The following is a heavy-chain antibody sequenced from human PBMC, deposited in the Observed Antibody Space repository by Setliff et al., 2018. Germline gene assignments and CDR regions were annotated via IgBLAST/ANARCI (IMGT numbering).Heavy chain of an antibody. J-gene: IGHJ6*03. CDR2: INHRGST. CDR1: GDSFSDYY. CDR3: AREGPESDSSGYMDV. Sequence: SETLSLTCAVYGDSFSDYYWSWIRQPPGKGLEWIEEINHRGSTNYSPSLKSRVTMSVDPSKNHFSLKVTSVTVADTAVYYCAREGPESDSSGYMDVWGQGTTVTVSS. D-gene: IGHD4-4*01. V-gene: IGHV4-34*01.